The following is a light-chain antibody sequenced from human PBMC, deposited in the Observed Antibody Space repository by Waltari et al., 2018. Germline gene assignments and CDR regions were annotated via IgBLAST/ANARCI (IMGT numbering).Light chain of an antibody. CDR1: NSDIERNN. Sequence: QSVVTQPPSASGAPGQRVTISCSGSNSDIERNNVCWYQQFPGLAPNLLIFKNNQPPAGVPDRVSGSKSGTSASLTISGLQAEDEADYYCCSYAGSYTWVVGGGTKLTVL. CDR3: CSYAGSYTWV. V-gene: IGLV1-44*01. CDR2: KNN. J-gene: IGLJ3*02.